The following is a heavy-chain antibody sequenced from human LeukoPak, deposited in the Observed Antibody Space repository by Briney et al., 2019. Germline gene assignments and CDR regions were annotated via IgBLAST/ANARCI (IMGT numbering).Heavy chain of an antibody. D-gene: IGHD6-19*01. CDR1: GGTFSSYA. J-gene: IGHJ3*02. V-gene: IGHV1-69*13. CDR2: IIPIFGTA. Sequence: ASVKVSCTASGGTFSSYAISWVRQAPGQGLEWMGGIIPIFGTANYAQKFQGRVTITADESTSTAYMELSGLRSEDTAVYYCARPTGYSSGWYWGAFDIWGQGTMVTVSS. CDR3: ARPTGYSSGWYWGAFDI.